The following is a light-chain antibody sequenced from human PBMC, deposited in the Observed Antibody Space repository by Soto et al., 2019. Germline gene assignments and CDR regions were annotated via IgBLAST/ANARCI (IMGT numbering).Light chain of an antibody. CDR2: AAS. J-gene: IGKJ5*01. CDR3: QKYNSALGIT. CDR1: QGISNY. V-gene: IGKV1-27*01. Sequence: DIQMTQSPSSLSASVGDRVTITCRASQGISNYLAWYQQNPGKVPKLLIYAASTLQSGVPSRFSGSGSGTDFTLTISSLQPEDVATYYCQKYNSALGITFGQGTRLEIK.